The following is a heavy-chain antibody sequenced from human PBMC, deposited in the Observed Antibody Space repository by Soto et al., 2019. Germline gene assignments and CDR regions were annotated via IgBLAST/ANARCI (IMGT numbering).Heavy chain of an antibody. V-gene: IGHV3-48*02. CDR1: GFTFSNYT. CDR2: ISSSSSTI. Sequence: EVQLVESGGGLVQPGGSLRLSCAASGFTFSNYTMNWVRQAPGKGLEWVSSISSSSSTIYYADSVKGRFTISRDNAKNSLYLQMNSLRDEDTAVYYCASRYYYDSSGYYYPYYYWGQGTLVTVSS. D-gene: IGHD3-22*01. CDR3: ASRYYYDSSGYYYPYYY. J-gene: IGHJ4*02.